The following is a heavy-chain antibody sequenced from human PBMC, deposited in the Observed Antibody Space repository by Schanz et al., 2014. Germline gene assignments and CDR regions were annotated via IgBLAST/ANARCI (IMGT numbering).Heavy chain of an antibody. V-gene: IGHV3-21*04. CDR3: AKCIGWYGRCAFDI. D-gene: IGHD6-19*01. J-gene: IGHJ3*02. Sequence: EVQLVESGGGLVQPGGSLRLSCAASGFTFSRNAMNWVRQAPGKGLEWVSSISNGGGYIYYADSVKGRFTISRDNAKNSVYLQMHSLRAEDTAVYYCAKCIGWYGRCAFDIWGQGTMVTVSS. CDR2: ISNGGGYI. CDR1: GFTFSRNA.